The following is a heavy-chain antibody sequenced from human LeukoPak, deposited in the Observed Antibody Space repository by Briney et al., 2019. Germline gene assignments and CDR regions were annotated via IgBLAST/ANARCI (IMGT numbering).Heavy chain of an antibody. CDR1: GYTFTSYG. CDR3: ASPRNYEGCSYYGMDV. V-gene: IGHV1-18*01. J-gene: IGHJ6*02. CDR2: INAYNGNT. Sequence: GASVKVSCKASGYTFTSYGISWVRQAPGQGLEWMGWINAYNGNTHYAQKLQGRVTMPTDTSTSTAYMALRSLTSDDTAGYYCASPRNYEGCSYYGMDVWGQGTTVTVS. D-gene: IGHD1-7*01.